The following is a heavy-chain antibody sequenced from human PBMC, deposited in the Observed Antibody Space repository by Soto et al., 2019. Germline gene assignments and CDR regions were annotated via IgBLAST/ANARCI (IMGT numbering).Heavy chain of an antibody. CDR2: INHSGST. D-gene: IGHD6-6*01. J-gene: IGHJ6*02. Sequence: SETLSLTCAVYGGSFSGYYWSWIRQPPGKGQEWIGEINHSGSTNYNPSLKSRVTISVDTSKNQFSLKLSSVTAADTAVYYCARGRRVYSSSNYYYYVMDVWGQGTTVTVSS. CDR1: GGSFSGYY. CDR3: ARGRRVYSSSNYYYYVMDV. V-gene: IGHV4-34*01.